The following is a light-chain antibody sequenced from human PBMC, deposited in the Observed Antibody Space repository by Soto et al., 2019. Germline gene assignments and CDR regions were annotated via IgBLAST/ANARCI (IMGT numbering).Light chain of an antibody. J-gene: IGKJ1*01. CDR2: SAS. CDR1: HSVSSSY. V-gene: IGKV3-20*01. CDR3: QQYGYSFWT. Sequence: ELVLTQSPGTLSLSPGERATLSCRVSHSVSSSYLAWYQQKPGQAPRLLIYSASSRATGIPDRFSGSGSGTDYNLTISRLEPEDFGVYYCQQYGYSFWTFGQGTKVEIK.